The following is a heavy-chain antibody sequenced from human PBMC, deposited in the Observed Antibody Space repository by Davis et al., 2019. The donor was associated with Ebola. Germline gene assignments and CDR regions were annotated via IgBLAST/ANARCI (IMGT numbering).Heavy chain of an antibody. D-gene: IGHD2-21*01. CDR1: DLTFSRYG. J-gene: IGHJ6*02. CDR2: VWPDGNQN. V-gene: IGHV3-33*01. Sequence: PGGSLRLSCAISDLTFSRYGIHWVRQVPGKGLEWVAVVWPDGNQNKSADSVKGRFSISRDNFKNTVSLQINSLRDEDTGIYYCARDRIRGRPAYGMDVWGQGTAVIVSS. CDR3: ARDRIRGRPAYGMDV.